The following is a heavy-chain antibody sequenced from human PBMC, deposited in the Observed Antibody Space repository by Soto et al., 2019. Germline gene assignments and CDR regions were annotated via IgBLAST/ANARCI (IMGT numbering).Heavy chain of an antibody. J-gene: IGHJ6*02. Sequence: QITLKESGPTLVKPTQTFTLTCTFPGFSFSSIGEGVGWIRQPPGKALEWLALIYWDDDKRYSPSLKSRLTITKDTSKNQVVLTMTNMDPVDTATYYCVQSRCGGDCLQSYSSHSYYGLDVWGQGTTVTVSS. CDR2: IYWDDDK. D-gene: IGHD2-21*02. CDR1: GFSFSSIGEG. CDR3: VQSRCGGDCLQSYSSHSYYGLDV. V-gene: IGHV2-5*02.